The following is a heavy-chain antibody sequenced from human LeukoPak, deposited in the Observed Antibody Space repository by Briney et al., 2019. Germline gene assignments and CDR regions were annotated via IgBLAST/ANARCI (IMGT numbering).Heavy chain of an antibody. CDR1: GDSVSSSSAA. J-gene: IGHJ6*03. Sequence: SQTLSLTCAICGDSVSSSSAAWNWIRQSPSRGLEWLGRTYYKYKWYNDYAVSVKSRITINPATSKNQFSLQLNSVTPEDTAVYYYAREPPIAVAGTYYYYYMDVWGKGTTVTVSS. D-gene: IGHD6-19*01. CDR2: TYYKYKWYN. V-gene: IGHV6-1*01. CDR3: AREPPIAVAGTYYYYYMDV.